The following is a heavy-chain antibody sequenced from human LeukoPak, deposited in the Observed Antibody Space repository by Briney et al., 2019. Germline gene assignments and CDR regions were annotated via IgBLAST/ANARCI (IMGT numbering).Heavy chain of an antibody. CDR1: GYTFTSYY. Sequence: ASVKVSCKASGYTFTSYYIHWVRQAPGQGLEWMGWINPNSGGTNYAQKFQGRVTMTRDTSISTAYMELSRLRSDDTAVYYCARDLGPGGDEYYFDYWGQGTLVTVSS. V-gene: IGHV1-2*02. D-gene: IGHD2-21*02. CDR2: INPNSGGT. J-gene: IGHJ4*02. CDR3: ARDLGPGGDEYYFDY.